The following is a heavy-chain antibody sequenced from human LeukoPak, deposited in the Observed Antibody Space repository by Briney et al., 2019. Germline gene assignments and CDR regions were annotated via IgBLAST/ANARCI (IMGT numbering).Heavy chain of an antibody. CDR3: AREVVAVAGTSGLDI. CDR1: GFTFNDYY. J-gene: IGHJ3*02. D-gene: IGHD6-19*01. Sequence: GSLRLSCAASGFTFNDYYMSWIRQVPGKGLEWVSYISSSSSYTNYADSVKGRFTISRDNAKNSLYLQMNSLRAEDTAVYYCAREVVAVAGTSGLDIWAKGQWSPSLQ. V-gene: IGHV3-11*05. CDR2: ISSSSSYT.